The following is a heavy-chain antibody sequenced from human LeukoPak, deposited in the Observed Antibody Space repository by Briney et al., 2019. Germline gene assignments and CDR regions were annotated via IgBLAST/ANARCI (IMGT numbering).Heavy chain of an antibody. V-gene: IGHV1-2*02. CDR3: ASWAGYCSSTSCHPLNWFDP. CDR1: GYTFTGYY. D-gene: IGHD2-2*03. CDR2: INPNSGGT. J-gene: IGHJ5*02. Sequence: ASVKVSCKASGYTFTGYYMHWVRQAPGQGLEWMGWINPNSGGTNYAQKFQGRVTMTRDTPISTAYMELSRLRSDDTAVYYCASWAGYCSSTSCHPLNWFDPWGQGTLVTVSS.